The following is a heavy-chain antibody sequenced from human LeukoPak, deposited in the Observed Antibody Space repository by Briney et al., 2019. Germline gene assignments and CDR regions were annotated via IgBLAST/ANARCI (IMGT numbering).Heavy chain of an antibody. CDR1: GGSFSGYY. J-gene: IGHJ4*02. Sequence: TSETLSLTCAVYGGSFSGYYWSWIRQPPGEGLEWIGEINHSGSTNYNPSLKSRVTISVDTSKNQFSLKLSSVTAADTAVYYCARGVTIFGVVTHPYYFDYWGQGTLVTVSS. D-gene: IGHD3-3*01. CDR2: INHSGST. CDR3: ARGVTIFGVVTHPYYFDY. V-gene: IGHV4-34*01.